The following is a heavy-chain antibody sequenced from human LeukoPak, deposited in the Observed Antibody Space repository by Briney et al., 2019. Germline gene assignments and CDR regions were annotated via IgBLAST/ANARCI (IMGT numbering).Heavy chain of an antibody. Sequence: PGGSLRLSCSASGFTFSSYWMSWVRQAPGKGLEWVANIKQVGSEKYYVDSVNGRFTISRDHAKNSLYLQMNSLRAEDTAVYYCAKWGDYDVLTGYYVSDYWGQGTLVTVSS. J-gene: IGHJ4*02. CDR2: IKQVGSEK. CDR3: AKWGDYDVLTGYYVSDY. V-gene: IGHV3-7*03. D-gene: IGHD3-9*01. CDR1: GFTFSSYW.